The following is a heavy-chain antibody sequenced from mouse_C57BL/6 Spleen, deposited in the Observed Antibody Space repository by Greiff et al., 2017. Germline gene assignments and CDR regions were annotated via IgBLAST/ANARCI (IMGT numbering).Heavy chain of an antibody. J-gene: IGHJ4*01. CDR2: INPSNGGP. Sequence: VQLKQPGTELVKPGASVKLSCKASGYTFTSYWMHWVKQRPGQGLEWIGNINPSNGGPNYNEKFKSKATLTVDKSSSTAYMQLSSLTSEDSAVYDCARSLYYYGSSYYAMDYWGQGTSVTVSS. V-gene: IGHV1-53*01. D-gene: IGHD1-1*01. CDR1: GYTFTSYW. CDR3: ARSLYYYGSSYYAMDY.